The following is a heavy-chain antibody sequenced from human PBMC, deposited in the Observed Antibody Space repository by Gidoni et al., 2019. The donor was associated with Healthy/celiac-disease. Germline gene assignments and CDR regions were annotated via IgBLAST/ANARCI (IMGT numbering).Heavy chain of an antibody. V-gene: IGHV3-64D*06. CDR3: VKYSGSSGYSYYYYYGMDV. CDR2: ISSNGGST. CDR1: GFTFSSYA. Sequence: EVQLVESGGGLVQPGGSLRLSCSASGFTFSSYAMHWGRQAPGKGLEYVSAISSNGGSTYYADSVKGRFTISRDNSKNTLYLQMSSLRAEDTAVYYCVKYSGSSGYSYYYYYGMDVWGQGTTVTVSS. J-gene: IGHJ6*02. D-gene: IGHD3-22*01.